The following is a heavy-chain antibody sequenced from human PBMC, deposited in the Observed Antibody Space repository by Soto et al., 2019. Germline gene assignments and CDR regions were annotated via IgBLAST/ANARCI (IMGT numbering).Heavy chain of an antibody. J-gene: IGHJ4*02. V-gene: IGHV3-21*01. CDR1: GFTFSSYS. D-gene: IGHD3-16*02. CDR3: AREDYVWGSYRSTPFDY. CDR2: ISSSSSYI. Sequence: GGSLRLSCAASGFTFSSYSMNWVRQAPGKGLEWVSSISSSSSYIYYADSVKGRFTISRDNAKNSLYLQMNSLRAEDTAVYYCAREDYVWGSYRSTPFDYWGQGTLVTVSS.